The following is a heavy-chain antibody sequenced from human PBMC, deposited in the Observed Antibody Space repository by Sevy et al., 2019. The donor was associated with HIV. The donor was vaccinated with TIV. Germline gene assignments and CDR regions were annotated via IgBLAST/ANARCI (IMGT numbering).Heavy chain of an antibody. Sequence: SGSLRLSCAASGFTFSDHYMEWVRQAPGKGLEWVGRTRNKADSYTTEYAASVKGRITISRDDSKNSLYLQMNSLKTEDAAVYYCATHAGIAAAGRVFDYWGQGSLVTVSS. J-gene: IGHJ4*02. CDR3: ATHAGIAAAGRVFDY. V-gene: IGHV3-72*01. D-gene: IGHD6-13*01. CDR2: TRNKADSYTT. CDR1: GFTFSDHY.